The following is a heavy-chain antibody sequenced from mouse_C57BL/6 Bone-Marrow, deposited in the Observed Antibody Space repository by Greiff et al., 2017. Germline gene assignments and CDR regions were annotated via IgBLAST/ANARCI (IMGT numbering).Heavy chain of an antibody. V-gene: IGHV1-18*01. CDR1: GYTFTDYN. CDR2: INPNNGGT. CDR3: ARSFDYDDAMDY. Sequence: EVKLQESGPELVKPGASVKIPCKASGYTFTDYNMDWVKQSHGKSLEWIGDINPNNGGTIYNQKFKGKATLTVDKSSSTAYMELRSLTSEDTAVYYCARSFDYDDAMDYWGQGTSVTVSS. J-gene: IGHJ4*01. D-gene: IGHD2-4*01.